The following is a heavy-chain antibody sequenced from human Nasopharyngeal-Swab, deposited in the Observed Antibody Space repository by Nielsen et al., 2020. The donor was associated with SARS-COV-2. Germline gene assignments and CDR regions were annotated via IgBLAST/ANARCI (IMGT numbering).Heavy chain of an antibody. CDR3: ARGLSSYSSSTRWFDP. CDR1: GGPFSGYY. CDR2: INHSGST. Sequence: SQTLSLTCAVYGGPFSGYYWSWIRQPPGKGLEWIGEINHSGSTNYNPSLKSRVTISVDTSKNQFSLKLSSVTAADTAVYYCARGLSSYSSSTRWFDPWGQGTLVTVSS. V-gene: IGHV4-34*01. D-gene: IGHD6-13*01. J-gene: IGHJ5*02.